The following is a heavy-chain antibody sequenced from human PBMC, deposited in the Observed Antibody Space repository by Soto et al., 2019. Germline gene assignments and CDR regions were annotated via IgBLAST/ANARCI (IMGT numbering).Heavy chain of an antibody. V-gene: IGHV3-23*01. CDR1: GFTFSSYA. J-gene: IGHJ6*02. D-gene: IGHD3-22*01. CDR2: ISGSGGST. Sequence: GPLRLSCAASGFTFSSYAMSWVRQAPGKGLEWVSAISGSGGSTYYADSVKGRFTISRDNSKNTLYLQMNSLRAEDTAVYYCAKDYYDSSDYYYGMDVWGQGTTVTVSS. CDR3: AKDYYDSSDYYYGMDV.